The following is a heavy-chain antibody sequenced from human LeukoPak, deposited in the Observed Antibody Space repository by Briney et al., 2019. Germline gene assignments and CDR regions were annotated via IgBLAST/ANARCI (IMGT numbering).Heavy chain of an antibody. CDR1: GCPFSNVW. Sequence: GGSLRLSCAASGCPFSNVWMYWIRQAPGKGLVWVSLGSGYGSGTNYADSVKGRFTISRDNAKNTLYLQVNSLRAEDTAVYYCARGNYGLDVWGQGTTVTVSS. J-gene: IGHJ6*02. CDR3: ARGNYGLDV. CDR2: GSGYGSGT. V-gene: IGHV3-74*01.